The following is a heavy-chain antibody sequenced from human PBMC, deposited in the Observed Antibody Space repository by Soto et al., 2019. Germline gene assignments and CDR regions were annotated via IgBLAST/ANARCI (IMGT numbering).Heavy chain of an antibody. Sequence: PGGSLRLSCAASGFTFGSYSMNWVRQAPGKGLEWVSSISSSSSYIYYADSVKGRFTISRDNAKNSLYLQMNSLRAEDTAVYYCARDPPGYSYAYGLGYRGQGTLVTVSS. D-gene: IGHD5-18*01. CDR1: GFTFGSYS. V-gene: IGHV3-21*01. CDR2: ISSSSSYI. J-gene: IGHJ4*02. CDR3: ARDPPGYSYAYGLGY.